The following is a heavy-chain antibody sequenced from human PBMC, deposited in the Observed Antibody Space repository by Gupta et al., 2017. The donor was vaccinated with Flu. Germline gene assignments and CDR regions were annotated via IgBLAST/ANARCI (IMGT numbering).Heavy chain of an antibody. V-gene: IGHV1-8*01. CDR2: INPNSGDK. CDR3: ARRVGIYWSGTSCYFDT. D-gene: IGHD2-15*01. Sequence: QVQLVQSGAEVKKPGASVKVSCKASGYAFNSFHINWVRQATGQGLEWVGWINPNSGDKGYEQKVQGRVTMTRETSKNTAELALRSLSFGEKAKYYCARRVGIYWSGTSCYFDTWVQGTRVHVS. J-gene: IGHJ4*02. CDR1: GYAFNSFH.